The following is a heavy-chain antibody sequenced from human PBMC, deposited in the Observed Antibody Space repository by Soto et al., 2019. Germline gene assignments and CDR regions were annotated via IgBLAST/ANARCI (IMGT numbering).Heavy chain of an antibody. CDR3: ARRAETNGWNGFGADKYYFDF. D-gene: IGHD1-1*01. J-gene: IGHJ4*02. CDR2: MNPNTGNS. Sequence: ASVKVSCKXSGYTFTSYDIYWVRQATGQGLEWMGWMNPNTGNSGYAQKFQGRVTVTSDTSINTVYMELSSLRSEDTAVYYCARRAETNGWNGFGADKYYFDFWGQGTLVTVSS. V-gene: IGHV1-8*01. CDR1: GYTFTSYD.